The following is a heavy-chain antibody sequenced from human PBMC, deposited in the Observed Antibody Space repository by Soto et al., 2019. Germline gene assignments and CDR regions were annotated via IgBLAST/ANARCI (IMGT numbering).Heavy chain of an antibody. Sequence: GGSLRLSCTASGFTFGDYAMSWFRQAPGKGLEWVGFIRSKAYGGTTEYAASVKGRFTISRDDSKSIAYLQMNSLKTEDTAVYYCTRAGKRYFDWLYFWGQGTLVTVSS. J-gene: IGHJ5*01. V-gene: IGHV3-49*03. CDR2: IRSKAYGGTT. CDR3: TRAGKRYFDWLYF. D-gene: IGHD3-9*01. CDR1: GFTFGDYA.